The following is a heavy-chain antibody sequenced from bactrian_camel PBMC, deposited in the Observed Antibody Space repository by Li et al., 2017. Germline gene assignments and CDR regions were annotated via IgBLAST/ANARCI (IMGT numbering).Heavy chain of an antibody. CDR2: IGSDGKV. V-gene: IGHV3S55*01. CDR3: AAHASWWAPPKSRCGY. CDR1: GHSRGSNC. J-gene: IGHJ4*01. D-gene: IGHD7*01. Sequence: HVQLVESGGGSVQTGGSLRLSCVVSGHSRGSNCVGWYRLPPGRAPAEREGVARIGSDGKVMYTDAVKGRFTISRDNAKKTLYLQMDSLKPEDTAVYYCAAHASWWAPPKSRCGYWGQGTQVTVS.